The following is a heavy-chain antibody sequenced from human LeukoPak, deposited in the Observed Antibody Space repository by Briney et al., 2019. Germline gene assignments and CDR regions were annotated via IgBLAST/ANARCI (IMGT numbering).Heavy chain of an antibody. D-gene: IGHD3-22*01. CDR1: GFTFSSYG. J-gene: IGHJ4*02. CDR3: AKDILAVVDEKDLNYFDY. CDR2: ISYDGSNK. V-gene: IGHV3-30*18. Sequence: PGRSLRLSCAASGFTFSSYGMHWVRQAPGKGLEWVAVISYDGSNKYYADSVKGRFTISRDNSKNTLYLQMNSLRAEDMAVYYCAKDILAVVDEKDLNYFDYWGQGTLVTVSS.